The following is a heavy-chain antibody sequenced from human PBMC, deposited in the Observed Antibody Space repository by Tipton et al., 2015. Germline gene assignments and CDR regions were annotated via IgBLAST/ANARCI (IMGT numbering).Heavy chain of an antibody. J-gene: IGHJ4*02. D-gene: IGHD2-15*01. V-gene: IGHV4-4*07. CDR3: ARDEGGGGYPDY. CDR2: IHSSGNT. CDR1: VGSIRSHY. Sequence: TLSLTCTLSVGSIRSHYWSWIRQPAGKGLEWIGRIHSSGNTNYNPSLQSRVTMSMDTSKNQISLNLNSVSAADTAVYYCARDEGGGGYPDYWGQGILVTVSS.